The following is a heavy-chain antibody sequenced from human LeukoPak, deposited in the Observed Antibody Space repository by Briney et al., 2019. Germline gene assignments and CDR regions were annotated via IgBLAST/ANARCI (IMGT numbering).Heavy chain of an antibody. Sequence: GGSLRLSCAASGFTVSSFYMSWVRQAPGKGLEWVSVLYTAGPTHYADSVQGRYTISRDNSKNTLYLQMNSLRAEDTAVYYCAKDQFRLRPSHFDYWGQGTLVTVSS. D-gene: IGHD5-12*01. CDR2: LYTAGPT. CDR1: GFTVSSFY. V-gene: IGHV3-66*01. J-gene: IGHJ4*02. CDR3: AKDQFRLRPSHFDY.